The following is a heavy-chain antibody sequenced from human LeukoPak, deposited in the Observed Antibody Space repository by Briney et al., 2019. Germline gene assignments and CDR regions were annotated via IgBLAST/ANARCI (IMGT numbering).Heavy chain of an antibody. CDR2: ISAYNGNT. D-gene: IGHD2-2*01. J-gene: IGHJ4*02. Sequence: ASVKVSCKASGYTFTSYGISWVRQALGQGLEWMGWISAYNGNTNYAQKLQGRVTMTTDTSTSTAYMELRSLRSDDTAVYYCARGREDIVVVPAADFDYWGQGTLVTVSS. CDR3: ARGREDIVVVPAADFDY. CDR1: GYTFTSYG. V-gene: IGHV1-18*01.